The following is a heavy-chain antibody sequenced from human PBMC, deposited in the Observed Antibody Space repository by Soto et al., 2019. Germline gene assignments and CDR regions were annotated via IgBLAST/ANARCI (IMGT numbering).Heavy chain of an antibody. Sequence: SETLSLTCTVSGDSVSSTYWWSWVRQPPGKGLEWIGEISHSETTDYSPSLKSRVTISVDKSKNQFSLKLSSVTAADTAVYYCARSEAAAGDFDYWGQGALVTVSS. CDR2: ISHSETT. D-gene: IGHD6-13*01. CDR1: GDSVSSTYW. CDR3: ARSEAAAGDFDY. J-gene: IGHJ4*02. V-gene: IGHV4-4*02.